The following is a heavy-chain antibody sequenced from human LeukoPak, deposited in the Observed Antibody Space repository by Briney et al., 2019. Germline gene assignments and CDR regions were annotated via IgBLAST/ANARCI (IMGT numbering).Heavy chain of an antibody. CDR1: GYTFTSYG. Sequence: ASVKVSCKASGYTFTSYGISWVRQAPGQGLEWMGWISAYNGNTNYAQKLQGRVTMTTDTSTSTAYMELRSLRSDDTAVYYCARDRLGTYYDFWSGYYAPNWFDPWGQGTLVTVSS. D-gene: IGHD3-3*01. CDR3: ARDRLGTYYDFWSGYYAPNWFDP. J-gene: IGHJ5*02. V-gene: IGHV1-18*01. CDR2: ISAYNGNT.